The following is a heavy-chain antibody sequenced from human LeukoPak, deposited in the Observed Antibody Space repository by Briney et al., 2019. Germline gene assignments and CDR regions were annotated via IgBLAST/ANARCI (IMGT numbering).Heavy chain of an antibody. V-gene: IGHV1-69*05. J-gene: IGHJ4*02. CDR1: GGTFSSYA. CDR2: IIPIFGTA. Sequence: ASVKVSCKASGGTFSSYAISWVRQAPGQGLEWMGGIIPIFGTANYAQKFQGRVTITTDESTSTAYMELSSLRSEDTAVYYGAREGYYYGSGSYEGYFDYWGQGTLVTVSS. D-gene: IGHD3-10*01. CDR3: AREGYYYGSGSYEGYFDY.